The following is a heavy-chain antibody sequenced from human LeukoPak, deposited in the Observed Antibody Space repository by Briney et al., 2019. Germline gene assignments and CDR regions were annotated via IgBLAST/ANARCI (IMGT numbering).Heavy chain of an antibody. CDR1: GYTFTSYS. CDR3: ARDGDGHLEILFDY. CDR2: ISAYNGNT. J-gene: IGHJ4*02. D-gene: IGHD5-24*01. V-gene: IGHV1-18*01. Sequence: ASVKVSCKASGYTFTSYSISWVRQAPGQGLEWMGWISAYNGNTNYAQKLQGRVTMTTDTSTSTAYMELRSLRSDDTAVYYCARDGDGHLEILFDYWGQGTLVTVSS.